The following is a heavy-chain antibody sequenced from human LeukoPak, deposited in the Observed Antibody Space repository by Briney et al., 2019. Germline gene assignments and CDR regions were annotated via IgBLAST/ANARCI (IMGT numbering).Heavy chain of an antibody. CDR3: ARHYFDSSGHYWYFDL. CDR2: TYYTGST. Sequence: SETLSLTCTVSGGSISSRSYYWSWIRQPPGKGLEWIGYTYYTGSTNYNPSLQSRLTISVDSSKTQFSLRLSSVTAADTAVYYCARHYFDSSGHYWYFDLWGRGTLVTVSS. D-gene: IGHD3-22*01. J-gene: IGHJ2*01. CDR1: GGSISSRSYY. V-gene: IGHV4-61*01.